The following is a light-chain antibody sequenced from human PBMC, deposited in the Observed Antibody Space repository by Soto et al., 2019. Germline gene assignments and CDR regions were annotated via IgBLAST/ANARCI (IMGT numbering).Light chain of an antibody. Sequence: EIVLTQSPATLSLSPGERVTLSCRASQNVSTYLAWYQQKPGQAPRLLIYDASDRATGIPARFSGSGSGTDFTLTINSPKPEDSAVYYCQQRTNWLTFGPGTKVDIK. CDR2: DAS. V-gene: IGKV3-11*01. CDR1: QNVSTY. J-gene: IGKJ3*01. CDR3: QQRTNWLT.